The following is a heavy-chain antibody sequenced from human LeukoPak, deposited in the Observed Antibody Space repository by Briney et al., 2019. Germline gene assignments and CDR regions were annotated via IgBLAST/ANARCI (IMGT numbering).Heavy chain of an antibody. V-gene: IGHV4-59*12. CDR2: MYHSGST. J-gene: IGHJ4*02. CDR1: GGSISRYF. CDR3: ARGYSSSWYYFDS. D-gene: IGHD6-13*01. Sequence: PSETLSLTCTVSGGSISRYFWSWLRQPPGKGLEWIGYMYHSGSTNYNPSLKSRVTIPVDLSKNQFSLNLSSVTAADTAMYYCARGYSSSWYYFDSWGQGTLVTVSS.